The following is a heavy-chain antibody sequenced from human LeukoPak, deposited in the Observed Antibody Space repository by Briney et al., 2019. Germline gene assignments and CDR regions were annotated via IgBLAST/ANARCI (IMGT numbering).Heavy chain of an antibody. CDR2: IKQDGSER. CDR3: ARIFYSWSSFDY. D-gene: IGHD6-13*01. V-gene: IGHV3-7*03. J-gene: IGHJ4*02. CDR1: GFTFSSYW. Sequence: GGSLRLSCAASGFTFSSYWITWVRQAPGKGLEWVASIKQDGSERYYVDSVKGRFTISRDNAKNSLYLQMNSLRAEDTAVYYCARIFYSWSSFDYWGQGTLVTVSS.